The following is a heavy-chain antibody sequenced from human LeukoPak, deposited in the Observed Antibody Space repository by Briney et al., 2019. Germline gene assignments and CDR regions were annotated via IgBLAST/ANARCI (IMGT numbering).Heavy chain of an antibody. J-gene: IGHJ6*02. V-gene: IGHV1-18*01. Sequence: ASVKVSCKASGYTFTSYGISWVRQAPGQGLEWMGWISAYNGNTNYAQKLQGRVAMTTDTSTSTAYMELRSLRSDDTAVYYCARDSMTTEYYYYGMDVWGQGTTVTVSS. CDR1: GYTFTSYG. D-gene: IGHD4-11*01. CDR3: ARDSMTTEYYYYGMDV. CDR2: ISAYNGNT.